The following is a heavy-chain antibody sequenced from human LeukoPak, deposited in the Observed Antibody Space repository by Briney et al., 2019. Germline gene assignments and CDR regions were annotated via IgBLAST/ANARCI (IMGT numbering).Heavy chain of an antibody. CDR3: AKVSVGTAMVRAGVSRPNWFDP. Sequence: GGSLRLSCAASGFTFSSYAMSWVRQAPGKGLEWVSAISGSGGSTYYADSVKGRFTISRDNSKNTLYLQMNSLRAEDTAVYYCAKVSVGTAMVRAGVSRPNWFDPWGQGTLVTVSS. D-gene: IGHD5-18*01. V-gene: IGHV3-23*01. CDR2: ISGSGGST. J-gene: IGHJ5*02. CDR1: GFTFSSYA.